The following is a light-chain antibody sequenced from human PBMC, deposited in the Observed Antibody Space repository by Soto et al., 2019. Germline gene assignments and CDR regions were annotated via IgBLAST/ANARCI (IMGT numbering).Light chain of an antibody. CDR3: MQPLQSWT. V-gene: IGKV2-28*01. J-gene: IGKJ1*01. CDR1: QSLLHSNGYNY. Sequence: LMTQSPLSLPVTPGGPASISCRSSQSLLHSNGYNYLDWYLQKSGQSPQLLIYLGSNRASGVPDRFSGSGSGTDFTLKISRVEAEDVGVYYCMQPLQSWTFGQGTKVDIK. CDR2: LGS.